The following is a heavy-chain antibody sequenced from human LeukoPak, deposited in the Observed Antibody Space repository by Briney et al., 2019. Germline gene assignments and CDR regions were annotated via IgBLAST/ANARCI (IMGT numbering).Heavy chain of an antibody. V-gene: IGHV3-23*01. D-gene: IGHD2-21*02. CDR3: AKAYCGGDCYSFDY. J-gene: IGHJ4*02. CDR2: IGAGGTFT. CDR1: GFTFSSYA. Sequence: GGSLRLSCTASGFTFSSYAMNWVRQAPGKGLEWVSGIGAGGTFTYYADPVKGRFTISRDNSKNTVSVQMNSLRAEDTAIYYCAKAYCGGDCYSFDYWGQGTLVTVSS.